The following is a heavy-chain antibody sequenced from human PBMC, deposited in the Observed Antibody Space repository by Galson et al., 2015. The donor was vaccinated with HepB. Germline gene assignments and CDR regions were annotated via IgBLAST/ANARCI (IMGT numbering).Heavy chain of an antibody. CDR1: VGSMSWYY. Sequence: SVGSMSWYYWSWIRQAPGKRPEWIGYVHYSGSSSYNPSLRSRLTVSLDTSRREFSLQLTSVTTADTALYYCPGSNSLVRGIIPLPDYWGRGILVTVSS. CDR3: PGSNSLVRGIIPLPDY. J-gene: IGHJ4*02. D-gene: IGHD3-10*01. V-gene: IGHV4-59*03. CDR2: VHYSGSS.